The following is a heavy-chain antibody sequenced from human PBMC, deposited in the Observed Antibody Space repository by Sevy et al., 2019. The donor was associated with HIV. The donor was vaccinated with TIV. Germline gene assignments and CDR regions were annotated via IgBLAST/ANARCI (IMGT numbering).Heavy chain of an antibody. CDR3: AKSLYDSTGYYPVLDY. CDR1: GFTFNTYA. CDR2: ISNGGERT. Sequence: GGSLRLSCEASGFTFNTYAMNWVRQAPGKGLEWVSGISNGGERTDYTDSVKGRVTISRDNFKNTLFLQLSSLRADDTAVYYCAKSLYDSTGYYPVLDYWGQGTPVTVSS. D-gene: IGHD3-22*01. V-gene: IGHV3-23*01. J-gene: IGHJ4*02.